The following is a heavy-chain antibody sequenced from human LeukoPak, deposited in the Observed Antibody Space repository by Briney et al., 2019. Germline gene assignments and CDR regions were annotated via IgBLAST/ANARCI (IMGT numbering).Heavy chain of an antibody. CDR3: ARGTAFDI. J-gene: IGHJ3*02. V-gene: IGHV6-1*01. D-gene: IGHD1-14*01. Sequence: TSQTLSLTCAISGDSVSSTNVGWNWIRQSPSSGLEWLGRTYYRSQFYNDYADSVKGRITITPDTSKNQFSLQLSSLTPDDTAVYYCARGTAFDIWGQGTMVPVSS. CDR2: TYYRSQFYN. CDR1: GDSVSSTNVG.